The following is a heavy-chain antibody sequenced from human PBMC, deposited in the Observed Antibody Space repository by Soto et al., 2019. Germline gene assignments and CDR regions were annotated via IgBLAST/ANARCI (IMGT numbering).Heavy chain of an antibody. CDR3: ARDLHDYVSFRFDP. CDR2: ISRSSSYI. D-gene: IGHD3-16*01. V-gene: IGHV3-21*01. J-gene: IGHJ5*02. Sequence: EVQLVESGGGLVKPGGSLRLSCAASGFTFSSYSMNWVRQAPGKGLEWVSSISRSSSYIYYADSVKGRFTISRDNAKNSLYLQTNSLRAEDTAVYYCARDLHDYVSFRFDPWGQGTLVTVSS. CDR1: GFTFSSYS.